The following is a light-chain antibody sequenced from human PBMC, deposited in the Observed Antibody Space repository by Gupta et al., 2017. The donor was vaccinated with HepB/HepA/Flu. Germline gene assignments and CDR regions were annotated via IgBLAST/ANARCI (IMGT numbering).Light chain of an antibody. V-gene: IGKV3-20*01. CDR1: QSVSSSY. J-gene: IGKJ4*01. CDR2: GTS. Sequence: EIVLTQSPGTLSLSPGERATLSCWASQSVSSSYLAWYQQSPGQAPRLLIYGTSNRATGIPDRFSGSGSGTDFTLIISRLEPEDFAIYYCHQYSSSPFTFGGGTKVEIK. CDR3: HQYSSSPFT.